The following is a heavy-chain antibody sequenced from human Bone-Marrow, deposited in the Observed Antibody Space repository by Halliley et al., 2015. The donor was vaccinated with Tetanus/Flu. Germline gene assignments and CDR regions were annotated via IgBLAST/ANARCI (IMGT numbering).Heavy chain of an antibody. V-gene: IGHV4-34*01. D-gene: IGHD3-10*01. Sequence: GLVKPSETLTLTCAVYGGSFGDSGYYWNWCRQPPGKGLEWIGEIIPYGNINYNQSLQSRVTISVDTSKNQFSLKLSSVSAADTAVYYCARGHRVSNGLGTYYNYGMDAWGQGTAVSVSS. CDR1: GGSFGDSGYY. J-gene: IGHJ6*02. CDR2: IIPYGNI. CDR3: ARGHRVSNGLGTYYNYGMDA.